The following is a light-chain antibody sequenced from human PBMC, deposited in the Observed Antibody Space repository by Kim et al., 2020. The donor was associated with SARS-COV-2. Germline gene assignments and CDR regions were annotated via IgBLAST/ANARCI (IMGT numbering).Light chain of an antibody. J-gene: IGLJ3*02. CDR3: SSYTRTNTWV. V-gene: IGLV2-14*01. CDR2: DVN. Sequence: QSALTQPASVSGSPGQSITISCTGTSSDIGAYNHVSWYQQYPGKAPTLMIYDVNKWPSGVSNRFSGSKSGNTASLIVSGLQAEDEADYYCSSYTRTNTWVFGGGTKLTVL. CDR1: SSDIGAYNH.